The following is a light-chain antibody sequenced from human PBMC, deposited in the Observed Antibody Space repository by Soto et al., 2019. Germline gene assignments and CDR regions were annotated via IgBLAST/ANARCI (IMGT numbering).Light chain of an antibody. CDR1: SSDVGGSNS. CDR2: DVT. V-gene: IGLV2-14*03. J-gene: IGLJ2*01. Sequence: QSALTQPASMSGSPGQSITISCTGTSSDVGGSNSVSWYQQHPGKAPKLMIYDVTNRPSWVSTRFSGSKSGNTASLTISGLQAEDAAYYYCSSYTSSTTVVFGGGTQLTVL. CDR3: SSYTSSTTVV.